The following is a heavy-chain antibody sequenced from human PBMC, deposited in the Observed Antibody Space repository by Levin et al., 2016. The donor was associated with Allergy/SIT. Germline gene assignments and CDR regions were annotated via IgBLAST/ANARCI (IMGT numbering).Heavy chain of an antibody. CDR1: GGDFSTYT. Sequence: SVKVSCKASGGDFSTYTISWVRQAPGQGPEWMGRIIPILAIATYAQKFQGRVTITADKSTSTAYMELSSLRSEDTAVYYCAKDTTPSGTYDYWGQGTLVTVSS. D-gene: IGHD1-26*01. CDR3: AKDTTPSGTYDY. V-gene: IGHV1-69*04. J-gene: IGHJ4*02. CDR2: IIPILAIA.